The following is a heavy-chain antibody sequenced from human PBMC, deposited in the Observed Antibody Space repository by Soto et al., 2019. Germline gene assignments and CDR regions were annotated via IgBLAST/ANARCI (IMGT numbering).Heavy chain of an antibody. CDR2: ISGSGGST. J-gene: IGHJ4*02. CDR3: AKGGSSSSFDYIDD. V-gene: IGHV3-23*01. Sequence: GGSLRLSCAASGFTFSSYAMSWVRQAPGKGLEWVSAISGSGGSTYYADSVKGRFTISRDNSKNTLYLQMNSLRAEDTAAYYWAKGGSSSSFDYIDDWGQGTLVTVSS. CDR1: GFTFSSYA. D-gene: IGHD6-6*01.